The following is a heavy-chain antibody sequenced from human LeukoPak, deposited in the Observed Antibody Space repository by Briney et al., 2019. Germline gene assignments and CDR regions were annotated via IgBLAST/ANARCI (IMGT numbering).Heavy chain of an antibody. CDR2: ISSSSSYI. CDR3: ARDPDGGSYFDY. J-gene: IGHJ4*02. D-gene: IGHD3-16*01. CDR1: GFTFSSYS. Sequence: GGSLRLSCAASGFTFSSYSKNWVRQAPGKGLEWVSSISSSSSYIYYADSVKGRFTISRDNAKNSLYLQMNSLRAEDTAVYYCARDPDGGSYFDYWGQGTLVTVSS. V-gene: IGHV3-21*01.